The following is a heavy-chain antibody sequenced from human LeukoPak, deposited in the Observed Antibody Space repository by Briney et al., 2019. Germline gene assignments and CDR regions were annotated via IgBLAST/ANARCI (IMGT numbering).Heavy chain of an antibody. CDR2: ISAYNGNT. J-gene: IGHJ4*02. Sequence: ASVRVSCKASGYTFTSYGISWVRQAPGQGLEWMGWISAYNGNTNYAQKLQGRVTMTTDISTSTAYMELRSLRSDDTAVYYCARAGPYYYDSSGCDYWGQGTLVTVSS. CDR3: ARAGPYYYDSSGCDY. CDR1: GYTFTSYG. V-gene: IGHV1-18*01. D-gene: IGHD3-22*01.